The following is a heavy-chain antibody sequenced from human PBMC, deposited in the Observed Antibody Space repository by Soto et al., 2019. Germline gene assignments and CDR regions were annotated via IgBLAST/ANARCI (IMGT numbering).Heavy chain of an antibody. CDR2: IGYDGSNK. CDR1: DFNSSKYG. D-gene: IGHD2-15*01. J-gene: IGHJ4*02. Sequence: AGIPLRDSCAASDFNSSKYGRHRVRWAPGKGPEWVAVIGYDGSNKYYGDSVRGRFTISRDNSKNTVFLQMNSLRAEDTALYFCARDFRGQYCSGGNCYLAYWGQGT. CDR3: ARDFRGQYCSGGNCYLAY. V-gene: IGHV3-33*01.